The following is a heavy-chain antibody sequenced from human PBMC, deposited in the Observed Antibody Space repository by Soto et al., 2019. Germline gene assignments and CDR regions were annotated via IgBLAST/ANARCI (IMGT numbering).Heavy chain of an antibody. CDR1: GYTFTSYD. D-gene: IGHD4-4*01. J-gene: IGHJ5*02. Sequence: ASVKVSCKASGYTFTSYDINWVQQATGQGLEWMGWMNPNSGNTGYAQKFQGRVTMTRNTSISTAYMELSSLRSEDTAVYYCARGANVIFYSNYVGWFDPWGQGTLVPVSS. CDR3: ARGANVIFYSNYVGWFDP. V-gene: IGHV1-8*01. CDR2: MNPNSGNT.